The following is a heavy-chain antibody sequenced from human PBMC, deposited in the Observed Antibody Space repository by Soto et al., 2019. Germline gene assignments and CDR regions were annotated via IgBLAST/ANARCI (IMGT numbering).Heavy chain of an antibody. D-gene: IGHD6-13*01. CDR3: ARALAAFSSSSWPGGFDY. Sequence: QVQLVQSGAEVKKPGSSVKVSCKASGGTFSSYAISWVRQAPGQGLEWMGGIIPIFGTANYAQKFQGRVTITADESTSTAYMELSSLRSEDTVVYYRARALAAFSSSSWPGGFDYWGQGTLVTVSS. V-gene: IGHV1-69*01. CDR2: IIPIFGTA. CDR1: GGTFSSYA. J-gene: IGHJ4*02.